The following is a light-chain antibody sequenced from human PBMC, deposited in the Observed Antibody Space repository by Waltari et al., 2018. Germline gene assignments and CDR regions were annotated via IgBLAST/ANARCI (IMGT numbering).Light chain of an antibody. Sequence: QTVVTQEPSLSVSPGGTVTLTCALSSGSVSSTSYPTWYQQTPGQPPRTLVYKGISRSSGVPDRFSGSILGNTAALTITGAQADDESDYYCSMYMGSGVWVFDGVTKLTVL. V-gene: IGLV8-61*01. CDR2: KGI. CDR1: SGSVSSTSY. J-gene: IGLJ3*02. CDR3: SMYMGSGVWV.